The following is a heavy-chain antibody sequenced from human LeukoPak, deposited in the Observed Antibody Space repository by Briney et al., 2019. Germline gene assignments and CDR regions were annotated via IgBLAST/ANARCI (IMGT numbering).Heavy chain of an antibody. V-gene: IGHV3-30-3*01. Sequence: SLRLSCAASGFTFSSYAMHWVRQAPGKGLEWVAVILYDGGNAHYADSVRGRFTISRDNPKNTLWLQMNSLTPDDTAVYYCARGEFSGLDYWGQGTLVTVSS. CDR1: GFTFSSYA. J-gene: IGHJ4*02. D-gene: IGHD5-12*01. CDR2: ILYDGGNA. CDR3: ARGEFSGLDY.